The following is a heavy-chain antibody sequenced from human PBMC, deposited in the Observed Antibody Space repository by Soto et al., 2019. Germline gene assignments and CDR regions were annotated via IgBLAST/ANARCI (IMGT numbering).Heavy chain of an antibody. D-gene: IGHD2-15*01. CDR1: GGSISSYY. CDR3: ARNPCGGSGGSCYSGGYYYYYSGMDV. CDR2: IYYSGST. J-gene: IGHJ6*02. V-gene: IGHV4-59*01. Sequence: QVQLQESGPGLVKPSETLSLTCTVSGGSISSYYWSWIRQPPGKGLEWIGYIYYSGSTNYNPSLTMRVTISGDTSKNQFSLKWSSVTAADTAVDYCARNPCGGSGGSCYSGGYYYYYSGMDVWGQGTTVTVSS.